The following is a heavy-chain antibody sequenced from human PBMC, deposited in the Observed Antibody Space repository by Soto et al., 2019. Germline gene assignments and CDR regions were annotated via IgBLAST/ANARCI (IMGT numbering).Heavy chain of an antibody. D-gene: IGHD2-15*01. CDR1: GGTFSSYA. CDR3: ASNRPLYKKLRITYDLDY. J-gene: IGHJ4*02. Sequence: GASVKVSCKASGGTFSSYAISWVRQAPGRGLEWMGGIIPIFGTENYAQKFQGRVTITADKSTSTAYMELSSLRSEDTAVYYCASNRPLYKKLRITYDLDYWAQGTMVTVSS. V-gene: IGHV1-69*06. CDR2: IIPIFGTE.